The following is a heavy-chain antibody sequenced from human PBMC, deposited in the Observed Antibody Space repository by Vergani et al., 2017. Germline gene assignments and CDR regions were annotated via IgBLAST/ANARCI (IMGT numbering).Heavy chain of an antibody. V-gene: IGHV4-39*07. CDR1: GGSISSSSYY. CDR3: ARGTPPDAVIRELDY. D-gene: IGHD3-22*01. CDR2: IYYSGST. J-gene: IGHJ4*02. Sequence: QLQLQESGPGLVKPSETLSLTCTVSGGSISSSSYYWGWIRQPPGKGLEWIGSIYYSGSTYYNPSLKSRVTRSVDTSKNQFSLKLSAVTAAETAVYYCARGTPPDAVIRELDYWGQGTLVTVSS.